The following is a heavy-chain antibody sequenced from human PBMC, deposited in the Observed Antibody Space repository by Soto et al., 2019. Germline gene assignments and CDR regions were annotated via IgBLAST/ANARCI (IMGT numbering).Heavy chain of an antibody. V-gene: IGHV4-59*12. J-gene: IGHJ6*03. D-gene: IGHD3-3*01. Sequence: PSVTLSLTCTVSGGSISSYYWSWIRQPPGKGLEWIGYIYYSGGTNYNPPLKSRVTISVDTSKNQFSLKLSSVTAADTAVYYCARLTRDTIFGVVIKPHYYMDVWGKGTTVTVSS. CDR1: GGSISSYY. CDR2: IYYSGGT. CDR3: ARLTRDTIFGVVIKPHYYMDV.